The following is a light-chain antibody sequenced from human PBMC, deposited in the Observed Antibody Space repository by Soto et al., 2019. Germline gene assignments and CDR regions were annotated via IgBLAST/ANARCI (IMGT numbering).Light chain of an antibody. CDR3: QHYNNWPPYT. CDR1: HNVGNS. Sequence: EIVMTQSPATLSVSPGERATLSCRASHNVGNSLAWYQQKPGQAPRLLIYGATTRATGIPARFSGSGSGTDFTLTISSLQSEDFAVYYCQHYNNWPPYTFGQGTKVEIK. V-gene: IGKV3-15*01. CDR2: GAT. J-gene: IGKJ2*01.